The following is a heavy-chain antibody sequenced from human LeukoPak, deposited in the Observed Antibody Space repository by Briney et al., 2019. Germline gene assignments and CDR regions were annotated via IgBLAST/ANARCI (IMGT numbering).Heavy chain of an antibody. CDR1: GGSISSHY. J-gene: IGHJ5*02. CDR2: IYYSGST. D-gene: IGHD3/OR15-3a*01. Sequence: PSETLSLTCTVSGGSISSHYWSWIRQPPGKGLEWIGYIYYSGSTNYNPSLKSRVTISVDTSKNQFSLKLSSVTAADTAVYYCAREWTPGWFDPWGQGTLVTVPS. CDR3: AREWTPGWFDP. V-gene: IGHV4-59*11.